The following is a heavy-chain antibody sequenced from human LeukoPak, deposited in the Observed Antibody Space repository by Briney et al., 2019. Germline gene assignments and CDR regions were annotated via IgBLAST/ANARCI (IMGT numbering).Heavy chain of an antibody. V-gene: IGHV4-4*07. J-gene: IGHJ4*02. Sequence: SETLSLTCTVSGVSISSYYWSWIRQPAGKGLEWIGRIYTSGSTNYNPSLKSRVTMSVDTSKNQFSRKLSSVTAADTAVYYCAGSPDDYFDYWGQGTLVTVSS. CDR1: GVSISSYY. CDR2: IYTSGST. CDR3: AGSPDDYFDY.